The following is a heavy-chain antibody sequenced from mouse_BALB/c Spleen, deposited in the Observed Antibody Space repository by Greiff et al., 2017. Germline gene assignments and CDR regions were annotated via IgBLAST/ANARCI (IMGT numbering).Heavy chain of an antibody. CDR1: GYSFTGYF. CDR3: ARSRRYDYFAY. V-gene: IGHV1-20*02. CDR2: INPYNGDT. Sequence: EVQLQQSGPELVKPGASVKISCKASGYSFTGYFMNWVMQSHGKSLEWIGRINPYNGDTFYNQKFKGKATLTVDKSSSTAHMELRSLASEDSAVYYCARSRRYDYFAYWGQGTLVTVSA. J-gene: IGHJ3*01. D-gene: IGHD2-4*01.